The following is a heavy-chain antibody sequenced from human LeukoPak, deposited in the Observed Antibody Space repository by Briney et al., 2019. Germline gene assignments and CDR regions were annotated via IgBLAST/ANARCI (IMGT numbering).Heavy chain of an antibody. Sequence: SETLSFTCTGSGGSISSHYWNWIRQPPGKGLEWIGYIYYSGSTNYNPSLKSRVTISLDTSKSQFSLKLSSVTAADTAVYYCAREGSRWVDFDYWGQGTLVTVSS. V-gene: IGHV4-59*11. J-gene: IGHJ4*02. CDR3: AREGSRWVDFDY. CDR1: GGSISSHY. D-gene: IGHD1-26*01. CDR2: IYYSGST.